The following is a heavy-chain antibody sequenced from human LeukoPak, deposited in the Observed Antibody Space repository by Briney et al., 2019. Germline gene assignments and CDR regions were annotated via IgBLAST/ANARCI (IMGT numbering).Heavy chain of an antibody. CDR3: ARDSGTTGEVKFDP. V-gene: IGHV4-34*01. Sequence: SETLSLTCAVYGGSFSGYYWSWIRQPPGKGLERIGEINHSGSTNYNPSLKSRVTISVDTSKNQFSLKLSSVTAADTAVYYCARDSGTTGEVKFDPWGQGTLVTVSS. CDR1: GGSFSGYY. CDR2: INHSGST. J-gene: IGHJ5*02. D-gene: IGHD3-10*01.